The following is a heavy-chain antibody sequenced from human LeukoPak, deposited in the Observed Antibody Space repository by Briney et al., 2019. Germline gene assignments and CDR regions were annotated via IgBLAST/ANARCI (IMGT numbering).Heavy chain of an antibody. CDR3: AKSYGDYVWGSYRHSLDY. V-gene: IGHV3-9*01. Sequence: PGRSLRLSCAASGFTFDDYAMHWVRQAPGKGLEWVSGISWNSGSIGYADSVKGRFTISRDNSKNTLYLQMNSLRAEDTAVYYCAKSYGDYVWGSYRHSLDYWGQGTLVTVSS. CDR2: ISWNSGSI. J-gene: IGHJ4*02. D-gene: IGHD3-16*02. CDR1: GFTFDDYA.